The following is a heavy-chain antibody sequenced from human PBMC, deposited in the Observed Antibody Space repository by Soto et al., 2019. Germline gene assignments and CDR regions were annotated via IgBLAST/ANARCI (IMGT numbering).Heavy chain of an antibody. CDR3: AREEVPQWFNRGYYGMDV. CDR1: GGSFSGYY. J-gene: IGHJ6*02. D-gene: IGHD7-27*01. V-gene: IGHV4-34*01. Sequence: QVQLQQWGAGLLRPSETLSLTCAVYGGSFSGYYWTWIRQPPGKGLEWIGDINHRGSTNYNSSLKSRVTISVDTSKNQLSLNLKSVTAADTAVYYCAREEVPQWFNRGYYGMDVWGQGTTVTVSS. CDR2: INHRGST.